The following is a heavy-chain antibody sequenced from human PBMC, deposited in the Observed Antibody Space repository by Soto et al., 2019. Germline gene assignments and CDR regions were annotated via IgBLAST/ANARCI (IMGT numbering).Heavy chain of an antibody. V-gene: IGHV4-28*01. D-gene: IGHD3-10*01. CDR3: ASNYYGSGSSPNFDY. J-gene: IGHJ4*02. CDR1: GYSISSSNW. Sequence: SETLSLTCAVSGYSISSSNWWGWIRQPPGKGLEWIGYIYYSGTTYYNPSLKSRVTMSVDTSKNQFSLKLTSVTAVDTAVYYCASNYYGSGSSPNFDYWGQGTLVTVS. CDR2: IYYSGTT.